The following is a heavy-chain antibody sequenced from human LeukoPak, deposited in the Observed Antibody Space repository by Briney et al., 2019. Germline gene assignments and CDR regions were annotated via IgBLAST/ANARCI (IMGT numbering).Heavy chain of an antibody. CDR2: MYYSGNT. CDR3: ARHTLVGARNAFDI. J-gene: IGHJ3*02. D-gene: IGHD3-10*01. Sequence: SETLSLTCNVSGGSISRYYGSWIPEPPGKGLEWIAYMYYSGNTKYNTSLQRPVTKSLDQSKHQFSLTLSSVTGADTAVYYCARHTLVGARNAFDIWGEGTMVSVSS. V-gene: IGHV4-59*08. CDR1: GGSISRYY.